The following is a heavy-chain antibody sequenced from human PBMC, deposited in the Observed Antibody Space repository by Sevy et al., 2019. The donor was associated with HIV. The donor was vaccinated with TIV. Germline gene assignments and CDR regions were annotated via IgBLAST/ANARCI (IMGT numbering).Heavy chain of an antibody. Sequence: GESLKISCAASGFTFSDSYMSWFRQAPGKGLEWVSYISSGGTIIYYADSVKGRFTISRDNAKNSLYLQMNSLRAEDTAVYYCARARYNYGSFYFDYWGQGTLVTVSS. V-gene: IGHV3-11*01. CDR2: ISSGGTII. CDR1: GFTFSDSY. D-gene: IGHD5-18*01. J-gene: IGHJ4*02. CDR3: ARARYNYGSFYFDY.